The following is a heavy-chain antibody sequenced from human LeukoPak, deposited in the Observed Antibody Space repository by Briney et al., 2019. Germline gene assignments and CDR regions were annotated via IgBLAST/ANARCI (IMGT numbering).Heavy chain of an antibody. D-gene: IGHD2-2*01. J-gene: IGHJ5*02. V-gene: IGHV3-23*01. Sequence: GGSLRLSCAASGFIFSSYVMNCVRQAPGKGLEWVSVISGGGGSTYYADSVKGRFTISRDNSKNTLFLQMNSLRAEDTAVYYCAKGGYCSSTSCYVGLFDPWGQGTLVTVSS. CDR2: ISGGGGST. CDR1: GFIFSSYV. CDR3: AKGGYCSSTSCYVGLFDP.